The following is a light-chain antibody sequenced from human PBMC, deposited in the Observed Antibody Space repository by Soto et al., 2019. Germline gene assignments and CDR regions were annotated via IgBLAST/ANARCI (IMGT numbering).Light chain of an antibody. Sequence: EIVLTQSPATLSLSPGERATLSCRAGQTVSNYLAWYQQKPGQAPRLLIYGASNRATGVPARFSGSGSGTDFTLSITSLEPEDFAVYYCQQRSNWPPIFTFGPGTKVDVK. CDR3: QQRSNWPPIFT. J-gene: IGKJ3*01. CDR2: GAS. V-gene: IGKV3-11*01. CDR1: QTVSNY.